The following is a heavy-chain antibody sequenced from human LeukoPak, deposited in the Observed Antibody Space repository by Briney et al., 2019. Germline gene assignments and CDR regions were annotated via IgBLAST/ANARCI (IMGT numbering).Heavy chain of an antibody. CDR3: ARGYDSSGYFRVPGY. Sequence: GASVKVSRKASGYTFTGYYMHWVRQAPGQGLEWMGWISAYNGNTNYAQKLQGRVTMTTDTSTSTAYMELRSLRSDDTAVYYCARGYDSSGYFRVPGYWGQGTLVTVSS. CDR1: GYTFTGYY. D-gene: IGHD3-22*01. V-gene: IGHV1-18*04. CDR2: ISAYNGNT. J-gene: IGHJ4*02.